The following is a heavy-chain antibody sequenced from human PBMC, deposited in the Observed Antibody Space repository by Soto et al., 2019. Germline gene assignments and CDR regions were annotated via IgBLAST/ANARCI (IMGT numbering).Heavy chain of an antibody. CDR2: IYYSGST. J-gene: IGHJ4*02. CDR1: GGSIRSYY. CDR3: ARDRSLDY. V-gene: IGHV4-59*01. Sequence: SLTCSVSGGSIRSYYWSWIRQPPGKGLEWIGYIYYSGSTNYNPSLKSRVTISVDTSKNQFSLKLSSVTAADTAVYYCARDRSLDYWGQGTLVTVSS.